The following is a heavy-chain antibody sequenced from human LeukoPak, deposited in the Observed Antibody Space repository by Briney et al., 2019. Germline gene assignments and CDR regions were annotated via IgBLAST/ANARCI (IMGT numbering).Heavy chain of an antibody. CDR1: GGSISSYY. V-gene: IGHV4-59*01. Sequence: SETLSLTCTVSGGSISSYYWSWIRQPPGKGLEWIGYIYYSGSTNYNPSLKSRVTISVDTSKNQFSLKLSSVTAADTAVYYCARSPLGYYDLDYYYMDFWGKGTTVTVSS. CDR3: ARSPLGYYDLDYYYMDF. CDR2: IYYSGST. J-gene: IGHJ6*03. D-gene: IGHD3-3*01.